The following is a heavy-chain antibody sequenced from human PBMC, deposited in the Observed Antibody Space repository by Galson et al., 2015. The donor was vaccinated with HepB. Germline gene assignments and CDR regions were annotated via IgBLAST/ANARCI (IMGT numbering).Heavy chain of an antibody. D-gene: IGHD6-19*01. V-gene: IGHV3-30*04. Sequence: SLRLSCAASGFTFSSYAMHWVRQAPGKGLEWVAVISYDGSNKYYADSVKGRFTISRDNSKNTLYLQMNSLRAEDTAVYYCARVPGKYSSGWIFDYWGQGTLVTVSS. J-gene: IGHJ4*02. CDR2: ISYDGSNK. CDR3: ARVPGKYSSGWIFDY. CDR1: GFTFSSYA.